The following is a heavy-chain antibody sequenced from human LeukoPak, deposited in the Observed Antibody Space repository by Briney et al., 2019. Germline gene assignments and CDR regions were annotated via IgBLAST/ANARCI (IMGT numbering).Heavy chain of an antibody. CDR1: GDSVSSNSAA. CDR3: ARGPDTYSSGWYPFDY. Sequence: SQTLSLTCAISGDSVSSNSAAWNWIRQSPSRGLEWLGRTYYRSKWYNDYAVSVKSRITINLDTSKNQFSLQLNSVTPEDTAVYYCARGPDTYSSGWYPFDYWGQGTLVTVSS. V-gene: IGHV6-1*01. J-gene: IGHJ4*02. CDR2: TYYRSKWYN. D-gene: IGHD6-19*01.